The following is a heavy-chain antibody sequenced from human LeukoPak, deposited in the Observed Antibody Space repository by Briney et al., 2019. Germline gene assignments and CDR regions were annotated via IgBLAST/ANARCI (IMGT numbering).Heavy chain of an antibody. J-gene: IGHJ6*02. Sequence: GSLRLSCAAAGFTFSSYAMSWIRQPPGKGLEWIGEINHSGSTNYNPSIKSRVTISGDTSKNQFSLKLSSVTAADTAVYYCARDPFDLLFYDYGMDVWGQGTTVTVSS. V-gene: IGHV4-34*01. CDR3: ARDPFDLLFYDYGMDV. CDR1: GFTFSSYA. D-gene: IGHD2-21*01. CDR2: INHSGST.